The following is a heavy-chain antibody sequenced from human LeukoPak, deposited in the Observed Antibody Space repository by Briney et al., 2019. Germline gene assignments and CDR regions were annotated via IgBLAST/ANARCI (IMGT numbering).Heavy chain of an antibody. Sequence: GASVKVSCKASGYTFTGYYMHWVRQAPGQGLEWMGWINPNSGGTNYAQKFQGRVTMTRDTSISTAYMELSRLRSDDTAVYYCASRIPNYYDSSGYLLPLDYWGQGTLVTVSS. CDR2: INPNSGGT. J-gene: IGHJ4*02. CDR3: ASRIPNYYDSSGYLLPLDY. D-gene: IGHD3-22*01. V-gene: IGHV1-2*02. CDR1: GYTFTGYY.